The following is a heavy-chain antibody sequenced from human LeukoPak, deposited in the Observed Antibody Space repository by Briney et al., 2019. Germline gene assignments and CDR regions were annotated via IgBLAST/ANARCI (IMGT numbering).Heavy chain of an antibody. Sequence: GGSLRLSCAASGFTVSSNYMSWVRQAPGKGLEWVSVIYSGGSTYYADSVKGRFTISRDNSKNTLYLQMNSLRAGDTAVYYCARAPGAAVNWFDPWGQGTLVTVSS. CDR1: GFTVSSNY. V-gene: IGHV3-66*02. CDR3: ARAPGAAVNWFDP. J-gene: IGHJ5*02. D-gene: IGHD3-10*01. CDR2: IYSGGST.